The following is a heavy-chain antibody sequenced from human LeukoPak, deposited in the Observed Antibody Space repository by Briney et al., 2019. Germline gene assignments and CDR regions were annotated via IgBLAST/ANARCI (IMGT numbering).Heavy chain of an antibody. CDR3: TREGDFWDFHM. Sequence: ASVSVSCRASGYTFTNYDINWVRQATGQGREWLGWMNPNSGNTGYAPKFQGRVTLTRDTSINTAYMELSSLRSEDTAVYYCTREGDFWDFHMWGQGTMVTVSS. CDR2: MNPNSGNT. J-gene: IGHJ3*02. CDR1: GYTFTNYD. V-gene: IGHV1-8*03. D-gene: IGHD3-3*01.